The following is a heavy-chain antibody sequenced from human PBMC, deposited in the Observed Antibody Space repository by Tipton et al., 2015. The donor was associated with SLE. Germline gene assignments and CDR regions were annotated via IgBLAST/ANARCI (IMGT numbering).Heavy chain of an antibody. V-gene: IGHV3-48*03. J-gene: IGHJ6*02. CDR2: ISSSGSII. CDR3: ARDRWSGYNSYYYYGMDV. CDR1: GFTFSSHD. D-gene: IGHD3-3*01. Sequence: SLRLSCAASGFTFSSHDMNWVRQAPGKGLEWVSYISSSGSIIHYADSVKGRFTISRDNAENSLYLQMNSLRAEDTAVYYCARDRWSGYNSYYYYGMDVWGQGTTVTVSS.